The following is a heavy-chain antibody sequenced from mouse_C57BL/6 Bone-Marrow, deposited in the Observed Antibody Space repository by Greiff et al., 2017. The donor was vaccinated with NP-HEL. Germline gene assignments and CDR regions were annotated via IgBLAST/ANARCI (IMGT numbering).Heavy chain of an antibody. J-gene: IGHJ4*01. CDR2: IDPSDSYT. Sequence: QVQLQQPGAELVMPGASVKLSCKASGYTFTSYWMHWVKQRPGQGLEWIGEIDPSDSYTNYNQKFKGKSTLTVDKSSSTAYMQLSSLTSEDSAVYYCARRPPYYGSSYGAMDYWGQGTSVTVSS. CDR1: GYTFTSYW. V-gene: IGHV1-69*01. CDR3: ARRPPYYGSSYGAMDY. D-gene: IGHD1-1*01.